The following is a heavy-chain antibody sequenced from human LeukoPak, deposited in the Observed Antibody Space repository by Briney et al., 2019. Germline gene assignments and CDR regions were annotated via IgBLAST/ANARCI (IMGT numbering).Heavy chain of an antibody. J-gene: IGHJ4*02. Sequence: GGSLRLSCAASGFTFSSYAMSWVRQAPGKGLEWVSAISGSGGSTYYADSVKGQFTISRDNSKNTLYLQMNSLRAEDTAVYYCARDAGWLQLTYYFDYWGQGTLVTVSS. V-gene: IGHV3-23*01. CDR1: GFTFSSYA. D-gene: IGHD5-24*01. CDR2: ISGSGGST. CDR3: ARDAGWLQLTYYFDY.